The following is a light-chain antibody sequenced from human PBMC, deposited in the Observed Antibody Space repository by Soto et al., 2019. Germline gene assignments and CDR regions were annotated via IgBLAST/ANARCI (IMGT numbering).Light chain of an antibody. CDR1: QIVRSN. V-gene: IGKV3-15*01. CDR3: QQYNNCPWT. CDR2: GAS. J-gene: IGKJ1*01. Sequence: EIVMTQSPATLSGAPGERATLFCRASQIVRSNLAWCQQKPGEAPRLLIYGASTRATGIPARFSGSGSGTEFTLTINSLQSEDIAVYYCQQYNNCPWTFDQGTKVEVK.